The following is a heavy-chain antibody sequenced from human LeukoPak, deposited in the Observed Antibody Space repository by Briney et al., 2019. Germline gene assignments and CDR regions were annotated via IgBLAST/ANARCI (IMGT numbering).Heavy chain of an antibody. Sequence: GESLKISCQGSGYSFTSYWIGWVRQMPGKGLERMGIIYPGDSNTGYSPSFRGQVTISADRSISTAYLQWSSLKASDTAMYYCARQQRDYYGSGSLDAFDIWGQGTVVTVSS. CDR2: IYPGDSNT. J-gene: IGHJ3*02. CDR1: GYSFTSYW. V-gene: IGHV5-51*01. CDR3: ARQQRDYYGSGSLDAFDI. D-gene: IGHD3-10*01.